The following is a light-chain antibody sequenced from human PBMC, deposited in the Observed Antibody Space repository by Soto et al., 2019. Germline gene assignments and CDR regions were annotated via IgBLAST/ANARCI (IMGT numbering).Light chain of an antibody. V-gene: IGLV2-8*01. CDR2: EVS. Sequence: QSVLTQPPSASGSPGQSVTISCTGTSSDVGGYNYVSWYQQHPGKAPKLMIYEVSKRPSGVPDRFSGSKSGNTASLTVSGLQAEDGADYYCSSYAGGVVFGGGTKLTVL. CDR3: SSYAGGVV. CDR1: SSDVGGYNY. J-gene: IGLJ2*01.